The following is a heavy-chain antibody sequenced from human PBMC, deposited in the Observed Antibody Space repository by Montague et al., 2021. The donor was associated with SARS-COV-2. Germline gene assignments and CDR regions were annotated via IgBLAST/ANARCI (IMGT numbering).Heavy chain of an antibody. CDR3: ASEDRWYWFDP. Sequence: SETLSLTCSVSGGSISSDYWSWIRQSPGKGLEWIGYIYYRGTTNYNPSLKSRVTLSVDTSKNQFSLKLISVTAADTAVYFCASEDRWYWFDPWGQGVLVTVSS. CDR2: IYYRGTT. D-gene: IGHD5-24*01. J-gene: IGHJ5*02. CDR1: GGSISSDY. V-gene: IGHV4-59*01.